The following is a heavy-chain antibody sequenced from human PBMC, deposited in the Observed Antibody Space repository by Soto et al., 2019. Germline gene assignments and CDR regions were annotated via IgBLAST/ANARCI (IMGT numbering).Heavy chain of an antibody. CDR2: IYNSGRT. J-gene: IGHJ4*02. CDR3: ARRYGYSFDY. D-gene: IGHD1-1*01. Sequence: QVQLQESGPGLVKPSETLSLTCTVSGGSISSYYWSWIRQPPGKGLEWIGYIYNSGRTNYNPSLKSRVNISVDTSKSQFSLKLSSVTAADTAVYYCARRYGYSFDYWGQGTLVTVSS. V-gene: IGHV4-59*08. CDR1: GGSISSYY.